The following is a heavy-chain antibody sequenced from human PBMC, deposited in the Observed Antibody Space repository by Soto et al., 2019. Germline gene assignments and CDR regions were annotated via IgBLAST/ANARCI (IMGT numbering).Heavy chain of an antibody. Sequence: ASVKVSCKASGYTFTSYDINWVRQATGQGLEWMGWMNPNSGNTGYAQKFQGRVTMTRNTSISTAYMELSSLRSEDTAVYYCARARQDILTGGYCYGMDVWGQGTTVTVSS. CDR1: GYTFTSYD. V-gene: IGHV1-8*01. D-gene: IGHD3-9*01. CDR2: MNPNSGNT. CDR3: ARARQDILTGGYCYGMDV. J-gene: IGHJ6*02.